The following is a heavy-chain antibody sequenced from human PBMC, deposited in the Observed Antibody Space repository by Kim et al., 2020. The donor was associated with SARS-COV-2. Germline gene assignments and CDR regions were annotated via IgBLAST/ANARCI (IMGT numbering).Heavy chain of an antibody. CDR1: GYSISSGYY. D-gene: IGHD3-22*01. Sequence: SETLSLTCTVSGYSISSGYYWGWIRQPPGKGLEWIGSIYHSGSTYYNPSLKSRVPISVDTPKNQFSLKLSSVTAADTAVYYCESYYYYDSSGYGAFDIWGQGTMVTVSS. V-gene: IGHV4-38-2*02. J-gene: IGHJ3*02. CDR3: ESYYYYDSSGYGAFDI. CDR2: IYHSGST.